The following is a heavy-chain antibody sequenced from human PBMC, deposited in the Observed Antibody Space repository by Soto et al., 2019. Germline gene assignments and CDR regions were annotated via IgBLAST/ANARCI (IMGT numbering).Heavy chain of an antibody. CDR3: ASSEIFGVVIDY. Sequence: GSLRLSCAASGFTFSSYAMHWVRQAPGKGLEWVAVISYDGSNKYYADSVKGRFTISRDNSKNTLYLQMNSLRAEDTAVYYCASSEIFGVVIDYWGQGTLVTVSS. J-gene: IGHJ4*02. D-gene: IGHD3-3*01. V-gene: IGHV3-30-3*01. CDR2: ISYDGSNK. CDR1: GFTFSSYA.